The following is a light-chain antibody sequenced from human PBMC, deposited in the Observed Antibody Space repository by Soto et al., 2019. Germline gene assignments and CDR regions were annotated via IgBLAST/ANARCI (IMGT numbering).Light chain of an antibody. V-gene: IGKV3-20*01. Sequence: EIVMTQSPGTLSLSPGERATLSCRASQSVSSSYLAWYQQKPGQAPRLLIYGVSSRATGIPDRFSGSGSGTDFTLTISGLEPEDFAVYYCQQYGNSPLTFGAGTKVDI. CDR2: GVS. CDR3: QQYGNSPLT. J-gene: IGKJ4*01. CDR1: QSVSSSY.